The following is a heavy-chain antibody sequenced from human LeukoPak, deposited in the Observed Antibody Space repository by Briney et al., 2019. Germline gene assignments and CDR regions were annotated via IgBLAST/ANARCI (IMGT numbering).Heavy chain of an antibody. CDR1: GGSISSGGYS. Sequence: ASETLSLTCAVSGGSISSGGYSWSWIRQPPGKGLEWIVYIYHSGSTYYYPSLKSRVTISVDRSKNQFSLKLSSVTAADTAVYYCARVTSYDAFDIWGQGTMVTVSS. V-gene: IGHV4-30-2*01. D-gene: IGHD5-18*01. J-gene: IGHJ3*02. CDR3: ARVTSYDAFDI. CDR2: IYHSGST.